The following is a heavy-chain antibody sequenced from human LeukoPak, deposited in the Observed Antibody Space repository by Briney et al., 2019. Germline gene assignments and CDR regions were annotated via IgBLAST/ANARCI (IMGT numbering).Heavy chain of an antibody. CDR1: GFTFSSYE. Sequence: GGSLRLSCAVSGFTFSSYEMNWVRQAPGKGLEWVSSISSSSSYIYYADSVKGRFTISRDNAKNSLYLQMNSLRAEDTAVYYCARGIAVAGLDYWGQGTLVTVSS. CDR2: ISSSSSYI. D-gene: IGHD6-19*01. CDR3: ARGIAVAGLDY. J-gene: IGHJ4*02. V-gene: IGHV3-21*01.